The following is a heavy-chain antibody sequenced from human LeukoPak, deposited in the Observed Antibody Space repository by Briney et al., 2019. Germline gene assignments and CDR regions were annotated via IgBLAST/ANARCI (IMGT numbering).Heavy chain of an antibody. V-gene: IGHV3-23*01. CDR2: MSGSGGST. D-gene: IGHD6-13*01. J-gene: IGHJ3*02. CDR1: GFTFSSYA. CDR3: AKGRPHRGWASSWAHRKTGAFDI. Sequence: GGSLRLSCAASGFTFSSYAMSWVRQAPGKGLEWVSAMSGSGGSTYYADSVKGRFTISRDNSKNTLYLQMNSLRAEDTAVYYCAKGRPHRGWASSWAHRKTGAFDIWGQGTMVTVSS.